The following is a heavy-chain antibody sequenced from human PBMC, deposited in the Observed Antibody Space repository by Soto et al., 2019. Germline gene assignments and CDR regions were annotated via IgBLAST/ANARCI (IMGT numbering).Heavy chain of an antibody. Sequence: QVQLLASGPGLVKPSQTLSLTCTVSGDSISSGDFYWSWIRQHPGKGLEWIGYIYYSGLTYYNPSLKSRLSISLDTSKNQFFLNLNSVTAADTAVYFCARDRATGAPFDLWGQGALVTVSS. CDR3: ARDRATGAPFDL. V-gene: IGHV4-31*03. D-gene: IGHD1-1*01. CDR1: GDSISSGDFY. CDR2: IYYSGLT. J-gene: IGHJ4*02.